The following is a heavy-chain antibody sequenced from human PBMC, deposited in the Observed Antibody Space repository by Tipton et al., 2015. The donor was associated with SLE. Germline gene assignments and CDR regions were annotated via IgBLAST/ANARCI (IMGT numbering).Heavy chain of an antibody. Sequence: TLSLTCTVYGGSFSGYYWSWIRQPPGKGLEWIGEINHSGSTNYNPSLKSRVTISVDTSKNQFSLKLSSVTAADTAVYYCARAWAYYYDSSGYSAFDIWGQGTMVTVSS. CDR2: INHSGST. CDR3: ARAWAYYYDSSGYSAFDI. J-gene: IGHJ3*02. D-gene: IGHD3-22*01. CDR1: GGSFSGYY. V-gene: IGHV4-34*01.